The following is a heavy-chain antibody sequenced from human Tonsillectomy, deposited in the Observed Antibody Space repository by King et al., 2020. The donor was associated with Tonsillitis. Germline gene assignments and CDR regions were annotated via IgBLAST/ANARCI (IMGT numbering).Heavy chain of an antibody. V-gene: IGHV3-30*04. Sequence: VQLVQSGGGVVQPGRSLRLSCAASGFTFNSYAMHWVRQAPGKGLEWVAVISYDGSNKYYADSVKGRFTISRDNSKNTLYLQMNSLRPEDTAVYYCARDQGGYCTHGVCSPFDYWGQGTLVTVSS. J-gene: IGHJ4*02. CDR2: ISYDGSNK. D-gene: IGHD2-8*01. CDR3: ARDQGGYCTHGVCSPFDY. CDR1: GFTFNSYA.